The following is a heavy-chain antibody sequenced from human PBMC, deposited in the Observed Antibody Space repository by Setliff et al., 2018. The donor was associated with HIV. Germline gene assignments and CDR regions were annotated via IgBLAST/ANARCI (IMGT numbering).Heavy chain of an antibody. V-gene: IGHV1-2*02. J-gene: IGHJ6*02. Sequence: ASVKVSCKTSGFTFTAYYMYWVRQAPGQGLEWMGWINPNSGGTNYAQKFQGRVTMTRDTSISTAYMELSRLRSDDTAVYYCARDQYSGYDFLWYYYYGMDVWGQGTTVTVSS. CDR1: GFTFTAYY. CDR2: INPNSGGT. CDR3: ARDQYSGYDFLWYYYYGMDV. D-gene: IGHD5-12*01.